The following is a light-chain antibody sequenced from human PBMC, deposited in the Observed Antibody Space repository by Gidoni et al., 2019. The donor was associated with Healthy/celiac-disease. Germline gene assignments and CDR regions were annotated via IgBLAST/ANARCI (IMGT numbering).Light chain of an antibody. CDR3: SSYTSSSTLVV. CDR1: RSDVGGYNY. V-gene: IGLV2-14*01. J-gene: IGLJ2*01. Sequence: QSALTQTAAVSGSPGQSITISCTGTRSDVGGYNYVSWYQQHPGKATKLMIYEVSNRPSGVSNRFSGSKSGNTASLTISGLQAEDEADYYCSSYTSSSTLVVFGGGTKLTVL. CDR2: EVS.